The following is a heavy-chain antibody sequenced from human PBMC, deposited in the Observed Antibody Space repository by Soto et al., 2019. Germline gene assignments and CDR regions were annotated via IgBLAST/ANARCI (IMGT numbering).Heavy chain of an antibody. D-gene: IGHD3-22*01. CDR1: GFVFSSFS. CDR2: VSGGGNTI. V-gene: IGHV3-48*04. Sequence: GGSLRLSCAASGFVFSSFSMNWVRQAPGKGLEWVAYVSGGGNTIYYADSVKGRFTISRDNAKNSLYLQMNSLRAEDTAVYYCARDWDSSGYFWFDPWGQGTLVTV. CDR3: ARDWDSSGYFWFDP. J-gene: IGHJ5*02.